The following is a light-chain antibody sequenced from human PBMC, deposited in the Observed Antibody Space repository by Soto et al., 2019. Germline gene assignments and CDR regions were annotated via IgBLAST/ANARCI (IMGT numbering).Light chain of an antibody. V-gene: IGKV4-1*01. CDR1: QRVLYSSNNKNY. J-gene: IGKJ4*01. CDR3: QQYLT. CDR2: WAS. Sequence: DIVMTQSPDSLAVSLGERATINCKSSQRVLYSSNNKNYLAWYQQKPGQPPKLLIYWASTRASGVPDRSSGSGSGTDLPLTISSLPAEDVAVYYCQQYLTFGGGTKVEIK.